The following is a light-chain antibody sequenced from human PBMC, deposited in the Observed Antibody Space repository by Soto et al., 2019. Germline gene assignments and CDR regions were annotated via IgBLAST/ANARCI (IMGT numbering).Light chain of an antibody. CDR1: SSDIGGFYY. CDR3: SSYSSSSTFYV. Sequence: QSALTQPASESGSPGQSITISCTGTSSDIGGFYYVSWYQHHPGKDPKLMIYQVSNRPSGVSNRFSGSKSGTTASLTISGLQAEDEADYFCSSYSSSSTFYVFGAGTKVTVL. V-gene: IGLV2-14*01. CDR2: QVS. J-gene: IGLJ1*01.